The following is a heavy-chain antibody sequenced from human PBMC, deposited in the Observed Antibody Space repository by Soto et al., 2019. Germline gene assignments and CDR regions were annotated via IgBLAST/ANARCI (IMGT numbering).Heavy chain of an antibody. CDR1: GFRISDYS. CDR3: ARHGEDGKHLDL. CDR2: IWYDGSEK. V-gene: IGHV3-33*01. D-gene: IGHD7-27*01. J-gene: IGHJ5*02. Sequence: QVQLVESGGGVVQPGSSLRLSCAASGFRISDYSMYWVRQAPGKGMDWVAIIWYDGSEKFFGDSVQGRFGVSRDNLKKDLFPQLNSVTAEETAVYFCARHGEDGKHLDLWGQGTLVTVSS.